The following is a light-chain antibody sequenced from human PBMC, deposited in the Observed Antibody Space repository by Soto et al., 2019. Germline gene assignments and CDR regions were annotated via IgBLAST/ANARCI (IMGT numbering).Light chain of an antibody. J-gene: IGLJ1*01. CDR1: SSDIGNYDY. CDR3: FSDRSTSSYV. Sequence: QSALTQPASVSGSPGQSITISCTGTSSDIGNYDYVSWYQQHPGRAPKLMISEVSNRPSGVSNRVSGSKSGNTASLTISALQTEDEADDYCFSDRSTSSYVFGTGTKLTVL. V-gene: IGLV2-14*01. CDR2: EVS.